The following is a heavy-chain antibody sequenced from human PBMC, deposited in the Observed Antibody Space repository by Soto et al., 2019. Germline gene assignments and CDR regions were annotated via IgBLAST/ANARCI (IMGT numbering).Heavy chain of an antibody. V-gene: IGHV4-31*03. Sequence: PSETLSLTCTVSGGSISSGGYYWSWIRQHPGKGLEWIGYIYYSGSTYYNPSLKSRVTISVDTSKNQFSLKLSSVTAADTAVYYCARGIQLWLPYYYYGMDVWGQGTTVTVSS. CDR1: GGSISSGGYY. CDR2: IYYSGST. J-gene: IGHJ6*02. CDR3: ARGIQLWLPYYYYGMDV. D-gene: IGHD5-18*01.